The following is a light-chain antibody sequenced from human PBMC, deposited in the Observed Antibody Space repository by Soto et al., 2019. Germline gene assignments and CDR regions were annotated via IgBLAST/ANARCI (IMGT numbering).Light chain of an antibody. CDR3: QQYNNWPSWT. CDR1: QSVSSN. CDR2: GAS. Sequence: EIVMTQSPATLSVSPGERATLSCRASQSVSSNLAWYQQKPGQAPRLLIYGASTRATGIPARSSGSGSGTEFTLTISSLQSEDFAVYYCQQYNNWPSWTFGQGTKVDI. V-gene: IGKV3-15*01. J-gene: IGKJ1*01.